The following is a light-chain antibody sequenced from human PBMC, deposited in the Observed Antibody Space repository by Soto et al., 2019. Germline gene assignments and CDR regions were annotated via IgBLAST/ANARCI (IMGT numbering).Light chain of an antibody. CDR1: SSDIGGYNY. CDR3: SSYTSSSTLV. V-gene: IGLV2-14*01. CDR2: EVS. J-gene: IGLJ2*01. Sequence: QSALTQPASVSGSPGQSITISCTGTSSDIGGYNYVSWYQHHPGRAPKLMIYEVSNRPSGISSPFSGSKSGNTASLTISGLQAEDEAAYYCSSYTSSSTLVFGGGTQLTVL.